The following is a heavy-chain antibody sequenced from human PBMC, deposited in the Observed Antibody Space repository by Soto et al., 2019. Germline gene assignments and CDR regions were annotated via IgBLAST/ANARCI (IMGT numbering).Heavy chain of an antibody. CDR2: IYWDDDK. Sequence: QITLKESGPTLVKPTQTLTLTCTFSGFSLSTSGVVVGWIRQPPGKALEWLALIYWDDDKRYSPSLKSRLTITKDTSKNQVFLTLPSMDPVDTASYYCVHSIRSRAADWGQGTLVTVSS. CDR3: VHSIRSRAAD. D-gene: IGHD6-25*01. CDR1: GFSLSTSGVV. V-gene: IGHV2-5*02. J-gene: IGHJ4*02.